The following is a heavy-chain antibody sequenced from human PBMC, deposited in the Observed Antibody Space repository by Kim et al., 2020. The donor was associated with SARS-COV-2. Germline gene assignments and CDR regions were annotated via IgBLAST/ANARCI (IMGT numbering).Heavy chain of an antibody. CDR2: INSDGSAT. CDR3: ARGVRLGSGSYYFPD. Sequence: GGPLRLSCAASGFTFSRDWMHWVRQVPGKGPVWVSRINSDGSATFYADSVKGRFTISRDNAKNTLDLQMNSLRVEDTALYYCARGVRLGSGSYYFPDWGQGTLVTVSS. CDR1: GFTFSRDW. V-gene: IGHV3-74*01. J-gene: IGHJ4*02. D-gene: IGHD1-26*01.